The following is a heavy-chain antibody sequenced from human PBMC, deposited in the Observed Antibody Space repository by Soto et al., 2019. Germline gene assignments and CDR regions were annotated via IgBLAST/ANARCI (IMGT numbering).Heavy chain of an antibody. Sequence: EVQLVESGGGLVKPGGSLRLSCAASGFTFSTYSMNWVRQAPGKGLEWVSSISSSNSYIYYGDSVKGRFTISRDNAKNSLYLQMNSLRAEDTAVYYCARGQGSGYRGDGAFEIWCQGTMVTVSS. CDR3: ARGQGSGYRGDGAFEI. J-gene: IGHJ3*02. CDR2: ISSSNSYI. D-gene: IGHD5-12*01. V-gene: IGHV3-21*01. CDR1: GFTFSTYS.